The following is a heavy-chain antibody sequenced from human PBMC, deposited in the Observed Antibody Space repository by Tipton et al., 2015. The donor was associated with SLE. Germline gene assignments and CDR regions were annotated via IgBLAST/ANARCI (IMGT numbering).Heavy chain of an antibody. Sequence: SLRLSCAASGFTFSDYYMSWIRQSPGKGLEWVSFISDDSTYTNYADSVKGRFTISRDNSKNTLYLQMNSLRAEDTAVYYCAKVRSFGRFLEWLGDPFDIWGQGTMVTVSS. CDR1: GFTFSDYY. D-gene: IGHD3-3*01. V-gene: IGHV3-11*05. J-gene: IGHJ3*02. CDR3: AKVRSFGRFLEWLGDPFDI. CDR2: ISDDSTYT.